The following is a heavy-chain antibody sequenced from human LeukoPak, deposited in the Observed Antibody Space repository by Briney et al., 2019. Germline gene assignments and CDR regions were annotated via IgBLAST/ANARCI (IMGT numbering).Heavy chain of an antibody. CDR2: IKHDESEK. CDR3: TRRLDD. CDR1: GFTFSSYP. D-gene: IGHD3-16*01. J-gene: IGHJ4*02. Sequence: GGSLRLSCAASGFTFSSYPLNWVRQAPGKGLEWVANIKHDESEKNYLDSVKGRFTISRDNAQNSLYLQMNGLRVEDTAVYYCTRRLDDWGQGTLVTVSS. V-gene: IGHV3-7*01.